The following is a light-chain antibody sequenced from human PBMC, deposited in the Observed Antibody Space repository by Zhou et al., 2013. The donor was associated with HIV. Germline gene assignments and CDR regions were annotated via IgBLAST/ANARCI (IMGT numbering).Light chain of an antibody. V-gene: IGKV1-12*01. CDR1: QVINTW. CDR3: QQTYSNLWT. CDR2: AAS. J-gene: IGKJ1*01. Sequence: DIQMTQSPSSVSASVGDRVTITCRASQVINTWLAWYQQKPGKAPKLLIYAASNLQSGVPSRFSGSGSGTDFTLTIISLQPEDFASYYCQQTYSNLWTFGQGTKVEFK.